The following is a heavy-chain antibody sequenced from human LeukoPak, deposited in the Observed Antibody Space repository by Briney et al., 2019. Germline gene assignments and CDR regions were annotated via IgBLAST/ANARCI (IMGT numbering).Heavy chain of an antibody. J-gene: IGHJ4*02. CDR1: GFPFGSYG. CDR2: ISYDGSNE. CDR3: AKDQGYTYGHSFDY. V-gene: IGHV3-30*18. D-gene: IGHD5-18*01. Sequence: GRSLRLSCEASGFPFGSYGMHWVRQAPGKGLEWVALISYDGSNEYYGDSVKGRFTISRDNSKSTLYLQMNSLGAEDTAVYYCAKDQGYTYGHSFDYWGQGTLVTVSS.